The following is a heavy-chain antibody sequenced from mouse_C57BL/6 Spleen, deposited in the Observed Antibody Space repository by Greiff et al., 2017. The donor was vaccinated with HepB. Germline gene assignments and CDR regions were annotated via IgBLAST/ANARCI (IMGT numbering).Heavy chain of an antibody. CDR2: IDPSDSET. D-gene: IGHD2-12*01. CDR3: ARLGPYDWFAY. V-gene: IGHV1-52*01. J-gene: IGHJ3*01. CDR1: GYTFTSYW. Sequence: QVQLQQPGAELVRPGSSVKLSCKASGYTFTSYWMHWVKQRPIQGLEWIGNIDPSDSETHYNQKFKDKATLTVDKSSSTAYMQLSSLTSEDSAVYYWARLGPYDWFAYWGQGTLVTVSA.